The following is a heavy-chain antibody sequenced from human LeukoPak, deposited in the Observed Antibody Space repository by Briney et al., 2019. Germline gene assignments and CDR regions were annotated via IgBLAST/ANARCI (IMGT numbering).Heavy chain of an antibody. V-gene: IGHV3-23*01. Sequence: PGGSLSLSCAASGFTFSNYAMSWVRQAPGKGLEWVSSISSSGGGTYYADSVKGRFTISRDNSKNTLSLQMNSLKAEDTAVYYCAKINSGSYTDYWGQGTQVTVSS. D-gene: IGHD1-26*01. J-gene: IGHJ4*03. CDR1: GFTFSNYA. CDR3: AKINSGSYTDY. CDR2: ISSSGGGT.